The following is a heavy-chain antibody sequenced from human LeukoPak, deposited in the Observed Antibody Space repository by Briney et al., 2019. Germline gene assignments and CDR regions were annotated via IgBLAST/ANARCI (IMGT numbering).Heavy chain of an antibody. D-gene: IGHD5-24*01. CDR2: ISGSGNTM. J-gene: IGHJ4*02. CDR1: GFTFSNYE. Sequence: PGGSLTLSCAASGFTFSNYEMDWVRQAPGKRLEWISYISGSGNTMYYADSVKGRFTISRDNAKDSLSLQLNSLRVEDTAVYYCARDAGIDGTDFDYWGLGALVTVSS. V-gene: IGHV3-48*03. CDR3: ARDAGIDGTDFDY.